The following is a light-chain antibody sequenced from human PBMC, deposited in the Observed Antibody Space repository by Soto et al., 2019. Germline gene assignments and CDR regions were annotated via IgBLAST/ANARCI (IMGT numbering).Light chain of an antibody. CDR1: TSDIGTNA. CDR3: YTWHDSFYV. J-gene: IGLJ1*01. CDR2: TNN. Sequence: QLVLTQPPSASGTPGQRVTVSCYGSTSDIGTNAVNWFQHLPGTAPRLLIYTNNQRPSGVPDRFSGSKSGTSASLAISGLQSEDEADYYCYTWHDSFYVFGTGTKLTVL. V-gene: IGLV1-44*01.